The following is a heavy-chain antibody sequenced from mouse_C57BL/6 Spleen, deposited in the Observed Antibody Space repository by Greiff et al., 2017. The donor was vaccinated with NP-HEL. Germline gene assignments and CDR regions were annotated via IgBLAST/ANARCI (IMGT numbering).Heavy chain of an antibody. CDR2: IRLKSDNYAT. V-gene: IGHV6-3*01. D-gene: IGHD2-4*01. Sequence: EVKLQESGGGLVQPGGSMKLSCVASGFTFSNYWMNWVRQSPEKGLEWVAQIRLKSDNYATHYAESVKGRFTISRDDSKSSVYLQMNNLRAEDTGIYYCTRGYDYVLAWFAYWGQGTLVTVSA. CDR1: GFTFSNYW. CDR3: TRGYDYVLAWFAY. J-gene: IGHJ3*01.